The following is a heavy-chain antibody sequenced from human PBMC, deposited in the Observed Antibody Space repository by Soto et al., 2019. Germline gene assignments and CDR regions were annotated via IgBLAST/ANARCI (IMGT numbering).Heavy chain of an antibody. Sequence: GGSLRLSCAASGFTFTASAIHWVRQASGKGLEWVGRIRSKGNNYATAYAASVTGRFTISRDDSKNTAYLQMNSLKTEDTAVYYCSRPGYTSGWSDYRGRGTLVTVSS. CDR1: GFTFTASA. D-gene: IGHD6-19*01. V-gene: IGHV3-73*01. CDR3: SRPGYTSGWSDY. J-gene: IGHJ4*02. CDR2: IRSKGNNYAT.